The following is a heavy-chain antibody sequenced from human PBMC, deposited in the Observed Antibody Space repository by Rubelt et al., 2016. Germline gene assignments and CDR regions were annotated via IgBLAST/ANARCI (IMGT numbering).Heavy chain of an antibody. D-gene: IGHD3-9*01. V-gene: IGHV4-38-2*02. J-gene: IGHJ3*02. CDR1: GYSISSGYY. Sequence: QVQLQESGPGLVKPSETLSLTCTVSGYSISSGYYWGWIRQPPGKGLEWIGSVYHSGSNYYNPSLKSRVTISVDTSKNQLSLKLSSVTAADTAVYYCAREGDRLRYFDRWPSGAFDIWGQGTMVTVSS. CDR2: VYHSGSN. CDR3: AREGDRLRYFDRWPSGAFDI.